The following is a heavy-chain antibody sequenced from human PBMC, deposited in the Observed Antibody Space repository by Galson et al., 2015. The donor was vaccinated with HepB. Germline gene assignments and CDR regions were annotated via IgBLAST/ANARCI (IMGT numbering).Heavy chain of an antibody. CDR3: ARGRLYFDS. Sequence: SVKVSCKASGYTFNTFDINWVRQATGQGLEWMGSTKAHSGGTGYAQRFQGRVTLTWNTSISTAYMELTSLRSEDSAVYYCARGRLYFDSWGQGTRVTVSS. CDR1: GYTFNTFD. V-gene: IGHV1-8*01. J-gene: IGHJ4*02. D-gene: IGHD6-25*01. CDR2: TKAHSGGT.